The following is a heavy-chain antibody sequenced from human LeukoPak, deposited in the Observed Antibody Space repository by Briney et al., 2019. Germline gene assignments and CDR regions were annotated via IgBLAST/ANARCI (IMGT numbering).Heavy chain of an antibody. CDR3: ARVDTTTVATIDY. CDR2: ISYDGSNK. J-gene: IGHJ4*02. CDR1: GFTFSTYA. V-gene: IGHV3-30-3*01. Sequence: PGGSLRLYCVASGFTFSTYAMHWVRQAPGKGLEWVAFISYDGSNKYADSVKGRFTISRDNSKNTLYLQMSSLRGEDTAVYYCARVDTTTVATIDYWGQGTLVTVPS. D-gene: IGHD5-18*01.